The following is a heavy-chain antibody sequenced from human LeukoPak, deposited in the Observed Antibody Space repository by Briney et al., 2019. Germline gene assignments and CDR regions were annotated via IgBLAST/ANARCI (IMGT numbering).Heavy chain of an antibody. V-gene: IGHV5-51*01. CDR3: ACRKFDSTWSGP. D-gene: IGHD3-9*01. J-gene: IGHJ5*02. CDR2: IYPGDFRT. Sequence: GESLQISCKAFGYIFNTYWFGWVRQVPGKGLEWLGVIYPGDFRTRYNPSFRGQVTISADTSSNTVYLQWSSLTASDTATYYCACRKFDSTWSGPWGQGTLVTVSS. CDR1: GYIFNTYW.